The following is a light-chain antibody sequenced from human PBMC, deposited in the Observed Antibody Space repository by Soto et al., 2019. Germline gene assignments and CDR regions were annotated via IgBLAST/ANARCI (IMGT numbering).Light chain of an antibody. CDR3: QQRSNWPWT. J-gene: IGKJ2*02. CDR2: DAS. CDR1: QSVSSY. Sequence: EIVSTQSPATLSLSPGERATLSCRASQSVSSYLAWYQQKPGQAPRLLIYDASNRATGIPARFSGSGYGTDFTLTISSLEPEDFAVYYCQQRSNWPWTFGQGTKLEIK. V-gene: IGKV3-11*01.